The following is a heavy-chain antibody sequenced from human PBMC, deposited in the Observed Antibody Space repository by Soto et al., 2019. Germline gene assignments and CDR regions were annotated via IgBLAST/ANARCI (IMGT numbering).Heavy chain of an antibody. CDR2: INPNNGAT. V-gene: IGHV1-2*02. CDR3: APHYPERSGYFDH. Sequence: ASVKVSCKASGYIFTGNYMHWVRQAPGQGLEYMGWINPNNGATNYAQNFQGGVTMTWDTSISTAYMEVRRLRSDDTAVYYCAPHYPERSGYFDHWGQGTLGTGSA. J-gene: IGHJ4*02. D-gene: IGHD3-22*01. CDR1: GYIFTGNY.